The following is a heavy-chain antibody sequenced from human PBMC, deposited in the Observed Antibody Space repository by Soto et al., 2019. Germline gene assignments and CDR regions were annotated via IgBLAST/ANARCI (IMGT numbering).Heavy chain of an antibody. CDR1: GYIFTNYY. J-gene: IGHJ3*02. CDR2: IDPNGGGS. CDR3: ARGPSSGAFDI. D-gene: IGHD1-26*01. Sequence: QVQLVQSGAEVREPGASVKISCGASGYIFTNYYLHWLRQAPGQGLEWMGDIDPNGGGSNRAQRFQGRITVTRDSSTSTVYMEVSRLTSEDTAVYYCARGPSSGAFDIWGQGTMVTISS. V-gene: IGHV1-46*01.